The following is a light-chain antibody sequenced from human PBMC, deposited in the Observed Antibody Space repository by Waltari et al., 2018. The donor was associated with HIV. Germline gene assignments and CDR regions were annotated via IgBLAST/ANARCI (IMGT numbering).Light chain of an antibody. CDR1: SSDIGGYNF. V-gene: IGLV2-14*01. CDR3: SSYTGSSTYVV. Sequence: QSALTQPASVSGSPGQSITISCAGTSSDIGGYNFISWYQQHPGKAPKLMIYEVSNRPSGVLKRFSGSKSGNTASLTVSGLQAEDEADYFCSSYTGSSTYVVFGGGTKLTVL. CDR2: EVS. J-gene: IGLJ2*01.